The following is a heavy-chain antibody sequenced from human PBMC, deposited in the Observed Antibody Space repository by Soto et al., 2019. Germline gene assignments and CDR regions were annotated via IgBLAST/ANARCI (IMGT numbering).Heavy chain of an antibody. Sequence: QITLKESGPTLVKPTQTLTLTCTFSGFSLNTDGVGVGWIRQPPGKALEWLALIYWDDEKRYNPSLKSRLTITKGTSTDQVVLTMTNMDPVDTATYYCAQKPLVMVAATSTCFDHWGQGTLVTVSS. CDR3: AQKPLVMVAATSTCFDH. CDR2: IYWDDEK. V-gene: IGHV2-5*02. J-gene: IGHJ5*02. CDR1: GFSLNTDGVG. D-gene: IGHD2-15*01.